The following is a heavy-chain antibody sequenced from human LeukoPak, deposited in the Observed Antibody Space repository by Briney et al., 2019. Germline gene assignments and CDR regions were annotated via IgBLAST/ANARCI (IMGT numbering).Heavy chain of an antibody. J-gene: IGHJ4*02. CDR3: ARDPRAYDSSGYSEY. CDR2: ISSSSSYI. Sequence: GGSLRLSCAPSGFTFSSYSMNWVRQAPGKGLEWVSSISSSSSYIYYADSVKGRFTISRDNAKNSLYLQMNSLRAEDTAVYYCARDPRAYDSSGYSEYWGQGTLVTVSS. V-gene: IGHV3-21*01. CDR1: GFTFSSYS. D-gene: IGHD3-22*01.